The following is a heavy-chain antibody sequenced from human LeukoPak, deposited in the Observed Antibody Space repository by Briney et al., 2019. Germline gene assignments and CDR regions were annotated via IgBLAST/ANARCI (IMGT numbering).Heavy chain of an antibody. CDR2: ISYDGSNK. CDR1: GFTFSSYG. Sequence: GGSLRLSCAASGFTFSSYGMHWVRQAPGKGLEWVAVISYDGSNKYYADSVKGRFTISRDNSKNTLYLQMNSLRAEDTAVYYCAKGESYFDYWGQGTLVTVSS. J-gene: IGHJ4*02. V-gene: IGHV3-30*18. CDR3: AKGESYFDY.